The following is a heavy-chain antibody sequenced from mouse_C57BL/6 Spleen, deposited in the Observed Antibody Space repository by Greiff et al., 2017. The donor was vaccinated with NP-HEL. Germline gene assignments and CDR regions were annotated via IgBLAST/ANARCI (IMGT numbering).Heavy chain of an antibody. CDR3: AKWGDSSGFFYY. V-gene: IGHV1-55*01. CDR1: GYTFTSYW. J-gene: IGHJ2*01. Sequence: VQLQQSGAELVKPGASVKMSCKASGYTFTSYWITWVKQRPGQGLEWIGDIYPGSGSTNYNEKFKSKATLTVDTSSSTAYMQRSSLTSEDSAVYYCAKWGDSSGFFYYWGQGTTLTVSS. D-gene: IGHD3-2*02. CDR2: IYPGSGST.